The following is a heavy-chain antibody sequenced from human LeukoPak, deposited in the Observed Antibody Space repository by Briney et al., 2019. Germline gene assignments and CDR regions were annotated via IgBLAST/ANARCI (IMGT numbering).Heavy chain of an antibody. CDR2: IYSGGST. CDR1: GFTVSSNY. CDR3: ARVKDYYGSGSYYFSY. J-gene: IGHJ4*02. Sequence: AGGSPRLSCAASGFTVSSNYMSWVRQAPGKGLEWVSVIYSGGSTYYADSVKGRFTISRDNSKNTLYLQMNSLRAEDTAVYYCARVKDYYGSGSYYFSYWGQGTLVTVSS. D-gene: IGHD3-10*01. V-gene: IGHV3-53*01.